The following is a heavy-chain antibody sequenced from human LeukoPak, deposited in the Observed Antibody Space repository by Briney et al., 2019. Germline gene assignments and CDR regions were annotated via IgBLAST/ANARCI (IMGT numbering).Heavy chain of an antibody. V-gene: IGHV3-30-3*01. CDR1: GFTFSNYV. CDR2: ISYDGNNK. J-gene: IGHJ4*01. Sequence: GRALRLSCAASGFTFSNYVMHWVRQAPGKGLEWVAVISYDGNNKYYAESVKGRFTISRDNSQSTLYLQMNSLSPEDTAVYYCARNKPTTDYWGQGTLVTVSS. D-gene: IGHD1-1*01. CDR3: ARNKPTTDY.